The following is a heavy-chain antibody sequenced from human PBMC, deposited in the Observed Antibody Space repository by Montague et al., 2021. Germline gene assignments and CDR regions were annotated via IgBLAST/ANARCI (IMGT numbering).Heavy chain of an antibody. J-gene: IGHJ3*02. CDR3: ARNLASAAPGAFDI. CDR1: GFSFSSYW. CDR2: ITLDGSST. Sequence: GSLRLSCAASGFSFSSYWMHWVRQAPGKGLLWVSRITLDGSSTTFADSVKGRFTTSRGNAKATLYLQMNSLRVEDTAVYYCARNLASAAPGAFDIWGQGTMVTVSS. D-gene: IGHD6-13*01. V-gene: IGHV3-74*01.